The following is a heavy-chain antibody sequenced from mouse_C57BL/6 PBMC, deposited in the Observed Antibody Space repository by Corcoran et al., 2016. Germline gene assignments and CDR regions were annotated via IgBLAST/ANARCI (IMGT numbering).Heavy chain of an antibody. D-gene: IGHD2-14*01. CDR1: GYTFTDYY. Sequence: EVQLQQSGPELVKPGASVKISCKASGYTFTDYYMNWVKQSHGKSLEWIGDINPNNGGTSYNQKFKGKATLTVDKSSSTAYMELRSLTSEDSAGYYGARPYADDWSQGTTLTVSS. J-gene: IGHJ2*01. V-gene: IGHV1-26*01. CDR2: INPNNGGT. CDR3: ARPYADD.